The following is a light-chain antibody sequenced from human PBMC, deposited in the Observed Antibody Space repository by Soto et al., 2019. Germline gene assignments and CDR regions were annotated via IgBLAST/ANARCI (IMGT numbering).Light chain of an antibody. Sequence: EIVLTQSPATLSLSPGERATLSCRASQSVSSYLAWYQQKPGQAPRLLIYDASNRATGIPARFSGGGSGTAVTLTISSLEPEDFAVYYCQQRFNWPRFTFGQGTKLEIK. CDR1: QSVSSY. V-gene: IGKV3-11*01. CDR3: QQRFNWPRFT. CDR2: DAS. J-gene: IGKJ2*01.